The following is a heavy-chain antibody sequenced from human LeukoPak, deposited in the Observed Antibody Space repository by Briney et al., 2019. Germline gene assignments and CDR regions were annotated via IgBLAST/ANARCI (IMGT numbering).Heavy chain of an antibody. CDR2: IYYSGST. J-gene: IGHJ4*02. V-gene: IGHV4-30-4*01. Sequence: TLSLTCTVSGGSISSGDYYWSWIRQPPGQGLEWIGYIYYSGSTYYNPSLKSRVTISVDTSKNQFSLKLSSVTAADTAVYYCATGKQYYDFWSGYYSYWGQGTLVTVSS. CDR3: ATGKQYYDFWSGYYSY. CDR1: GGSISSGDYY. D-gene: IGHD3-3*01.